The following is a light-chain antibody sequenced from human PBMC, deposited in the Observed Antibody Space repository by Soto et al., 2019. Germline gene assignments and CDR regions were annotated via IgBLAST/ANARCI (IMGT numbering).Light chain of an antibody. J-gene: IGKJ5*01. V-gene: IGKV3-20*01. CDR1: QSVSSSY. CDR2: GAS. CDR3: QQYGSSPLVT. Sequence: EIVLTQSPGTLSLSPGERATLSYRASQSVSSSYLAWYQQKPGQAPRLLIYGASSRATGIPDRFSGSGSGTDFTLTISRLEPEDFAVYYCQQYGSSPLVTFGQGTRLEMK.